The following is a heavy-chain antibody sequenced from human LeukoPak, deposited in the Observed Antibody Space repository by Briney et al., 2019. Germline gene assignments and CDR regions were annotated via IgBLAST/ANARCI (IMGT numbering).Heavy chain of an antibody. Sequence: GGSLRLSCAASGFSFSSYGMHWVRQAPGKGLEWATFIRYDASNEYYADSVKGRFTISRDNSKNTLYLQMNSLRAEDTAVYYCAKDLNAIFDYWGQGTLVTVSS. CDR2: IRYDASNE. CDR3: AKDLNAIFDY. D-gene: IGHD1-1*01. J-gene: IGHJ4*02. CDR1: GFSFSSYG. V-gene: IGHV3-30*02.